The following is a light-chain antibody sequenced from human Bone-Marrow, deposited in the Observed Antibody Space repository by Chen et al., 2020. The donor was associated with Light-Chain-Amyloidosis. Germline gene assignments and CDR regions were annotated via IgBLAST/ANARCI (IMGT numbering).Light chain of an antibody. CDR1: SGSSATDY. Sequence: NFMLTQPHSVSESPGKTVIISCTRSSGSSATDYVQWYPQRPGSSPTTVIYEDDQRPSGVPDRFSGSIDTSSNSASLAISGLKTGDEATYYCQSYQGSSLGVFGGGTKLTVL. V-gene: IGLV6-57*01. J-gene: IGLJ3*02. CDR2: EDD. CDR3: QSYQGSSLGV.